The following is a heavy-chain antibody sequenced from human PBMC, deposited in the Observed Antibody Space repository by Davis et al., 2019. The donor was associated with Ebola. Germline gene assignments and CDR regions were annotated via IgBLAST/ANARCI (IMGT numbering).Heavy chain of an antibody. V-gene: IGHV3-30-3*01. Sequence: GESLKISCAASGFTFSSYAIHWVRQAPGKGLDWVAVISYDGSTEYYADSVKGRFTISRDNAKNSLHLQMDSLRAEDTAVYYCAREAAHCGGDCHDYWGQGTLVTVSS. CDR3: AREAAHCGGDCHDY. J-gene: IGHJ4*02. CDR1: GFTFSSYA. D-gene: IGHD2-21*01. CDR2: ISYDGSTE.